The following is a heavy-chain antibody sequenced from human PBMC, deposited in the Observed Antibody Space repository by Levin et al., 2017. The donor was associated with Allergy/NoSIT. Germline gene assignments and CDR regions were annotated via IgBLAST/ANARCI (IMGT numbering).Heavy chain of an antibody. V-gene: IGHV3-30-3*01. D-gene: IGHD6-19*01. CDR2: ISYDGSNK. Sequence: PGGSLRLSFAASGFTFSSYAMHWVRQAPGKGLEWVAVISYDGSNKYYADSVKGRFTISRDNSKNTLYLQMNSLRAEDTAVYYCARAQWLVRGGDFDYWGQGTLVTVSS. J-gene: IGHJ4*02. CDR1: GFTFSSYA. CDR3: ARAQWLVRGGDFDY.